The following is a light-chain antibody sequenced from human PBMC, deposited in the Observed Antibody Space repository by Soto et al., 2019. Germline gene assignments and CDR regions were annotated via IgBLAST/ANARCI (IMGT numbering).Light chain of an antibody. CDR3: SSYTSRGTLV. CDR2: EVT. CDR1: SSDIGAYDS. J-gene: IGLJ3*02. Sequence: QSALTQTPSASGSRGQSVTISCTGTSSDIGAYDSVSWYQHHPGKAPKLMIYEVTVRPSGVSSRFSGSKSASTASLTITGLQSDDEADYYCSSYTSRGTLVFGGGTKLTVL. V-gene: IGLV2-14*01.